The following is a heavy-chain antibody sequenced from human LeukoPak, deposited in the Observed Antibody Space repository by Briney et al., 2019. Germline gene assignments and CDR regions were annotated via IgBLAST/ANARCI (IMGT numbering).Heavy chain of an antibody. CDR2: IYTSGST. CDR1: GGSISSYY. Sequence: SETLSLTCTVSGGSISSYYWSWIRLPAGKGLEWIGRIYTSGSTIYNPSLKSRVTMSVDTSKNQFSLKLSSVTAADTAVYYCARGRYESTRLNAYYYYYMDVWGKGTTVTVSS. J-gene: IGHJ6*03. CDR3: ARGRYESTRLNAYYYYYMDV. D-gene: IGHD1-14*01. V-gene: IGHV4-4*07.